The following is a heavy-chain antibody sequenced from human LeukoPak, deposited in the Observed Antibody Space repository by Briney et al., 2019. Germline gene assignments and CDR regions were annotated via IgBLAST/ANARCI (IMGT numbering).Heavy chain of an antibody. V-gene: IGHV4-61*02. CDR2: IYTSGST. J-gene: IGHJ3*02. CDR3: ACLTTADAFDI. Sequence: SETQSLTCTVFGGSISSGSYYWSWIRQPAGKGLEWIGRIYTSGSTNYNPSLKSRVTISVDTSKNQFSLKLSSVTAADTAVYYCACLTTADAFDIWGQGTMVTVSS. D-gene: IGHD3-22*01. CDR1: GGSISSGSYY.